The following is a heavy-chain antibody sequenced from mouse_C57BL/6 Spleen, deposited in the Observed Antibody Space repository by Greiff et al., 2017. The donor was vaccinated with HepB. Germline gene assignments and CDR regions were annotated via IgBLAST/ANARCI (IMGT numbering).Heavy chain of an antibody. J-gene: IGHJ3*01. D-gene: IGHD4-1*01. CDR3: APNWSWFAY. CDR2: IYPGDGDT. Sequence: QVQLQQSGPELVKPGASVKISCKASGYAFSSSWMNWVKQRPGKGLEWIGRIYPGDGDTNYNGKFKGKATLTADKSSSTAYRQLSSLTSEDSAVYFCAPNWSWFAYWGQGTLVTVSA. CDR1: GYAFSSSW. V-gene: IGHV1-82*01.